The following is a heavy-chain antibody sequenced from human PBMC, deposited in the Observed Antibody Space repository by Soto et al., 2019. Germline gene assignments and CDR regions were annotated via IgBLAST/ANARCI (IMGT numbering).Heavy chain of an antibody. CDR2: IYYSGST. D-gene: IGHD6-19*01. J-gene: IGHJ4*02. CDR1: GGSISSYY. CDR3: ARLSPIAVAGQPFDY. Sequence: SETLSLTCPVSGGSISSYYWSWIRQPPGKGLEWIGYIYYSGSTNYNPSLKSRVTISVDTSKNQFSLKLSSVTAADTAVYYCARLSPIAVAGQPFDYWGQGTLVTVSS. V-gene: IGHV4-59*01.